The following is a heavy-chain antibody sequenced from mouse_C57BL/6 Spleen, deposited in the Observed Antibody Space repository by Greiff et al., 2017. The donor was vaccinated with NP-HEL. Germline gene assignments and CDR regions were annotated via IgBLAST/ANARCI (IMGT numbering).Heavy chain of an antibody. Sequence: QVQLQQSGAELVRPGTSVKMSCKASGYTFTNYWIGWAKQRPGHGLEWIGDIYPGGGYTNYNEKFKGKATLTADKSSSTAYMQFSSLTSEDSAIYYCARWETAQATCNYWGQGTTLTVSS. D-gene: IGHD3-2*02. CDR2: IYPGGGYT. CDR3: ARWETAQATCNY. V-gene: IGHV1-63*01. CDR1: GYTFTNYW. J-gene: IGHJ2*01.